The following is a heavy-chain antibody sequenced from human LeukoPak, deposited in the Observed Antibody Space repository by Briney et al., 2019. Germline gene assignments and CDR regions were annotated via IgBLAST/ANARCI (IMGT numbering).Heavy chain of an antibody. V-gene: IGHV3-74*01. CDR2: IHRDGTTT. CDR1: GFTYSNHW. CDR3: ARARPDGSSYFDY. Sequence: GGSLRLSCAASGFTYSNHWMHWVRQVPGEGLVWVSRIHRDGTTTNYADSVKGRFTISRDNARDTLFLQMNNLRVEDTAFYYCARARPDGSSYFDYWGQGILATVSS. J-gene: IGHJ4*02.